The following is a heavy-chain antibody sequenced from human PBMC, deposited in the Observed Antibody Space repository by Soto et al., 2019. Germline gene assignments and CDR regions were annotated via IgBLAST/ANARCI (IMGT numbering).Heavy chain of an antibody. CDR1: GFTFSSYG. D-gene: IGHD1-26*01. V-gene: IGHV3-30*18. J-gene: IGHJ4*02. Sequence: QVQLVESGGGVVQPGRSLRLSCAASGFTFSSYGIHWVRQAPGKGLEWVAVISYDGSNKCYADSVKGRFTISRDNSKNTLYLQMNSLRAEDTAVYYCAKDYSGSYDYWGQGTLVTVSS. CDR3: AKDYSGSYDY. CDR2: ISYDGSNK.